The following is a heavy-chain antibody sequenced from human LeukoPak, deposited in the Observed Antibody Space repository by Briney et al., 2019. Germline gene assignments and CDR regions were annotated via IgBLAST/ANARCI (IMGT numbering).Heavy chain of an antibody. CDR3: ARAPDIVVVPAHYYYYMDV. D-gene: IGHD2-2*01. CDR1: GYTFTSYY. J-gene: IGHJ6*03. V-gene: IGHV1-46*01. Sequence: ASVKVSCKASGYTFTSYYMHWVRQAPGQGLEWMGIINPSGGSTSYAQKFQGRVTMTRDTSTSTVYMELSSLRSEDTAVYYCARAPDIVVVPAHYYYYMDVWGKGTTVTVSS. CDR2: INPSGGST.